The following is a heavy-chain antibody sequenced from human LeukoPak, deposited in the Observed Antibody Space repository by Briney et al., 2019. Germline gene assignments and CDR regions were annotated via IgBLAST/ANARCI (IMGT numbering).Heavy chain of an antibody. CDR1: GFTFDDYA. J-gene: IGHJ5*02. CDR2: ISWNSGSI. CDR3: ARVRPPRYSSSFPNWFDP. Sequence: QSGGSLRLSCAASGFTFDDYAMHWVRQAPGKGLEWVSGISWNSGSIGYADSVKGRFTISRDNAKNSLYLQMNSLRAEDTAVYYCARVRPPRYSSSFPNWFDPWGQGTLVTVSS. V-gene: IGHV3-9*01. D-gene: IGHD6-6*01.